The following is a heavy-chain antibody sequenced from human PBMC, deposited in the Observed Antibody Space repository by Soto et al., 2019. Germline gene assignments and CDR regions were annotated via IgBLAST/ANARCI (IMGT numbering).Heavy chain of an antibody. CDR1: GGSISSGDYY. V-gene: IGHV4-30-4*01. D-gene: IGHD3-22*01. CDR2: IYYSGST. J-gene: IGHJ4*02. Sequence: QVQLQESGPGLVKPSQTLSLTCTVSGGSISSGDYYWSWIRQPPGKGLEWIGYIYYSGSTYYNPSLKSRITISLDTSKNQFSLKLSSVTAADTAVYYCARFLSGSGYYYDSSGYYSYFDCWGQGTLVTVSS. CDR3: ARFLSGSGYYYDSSGYYSYFDC.